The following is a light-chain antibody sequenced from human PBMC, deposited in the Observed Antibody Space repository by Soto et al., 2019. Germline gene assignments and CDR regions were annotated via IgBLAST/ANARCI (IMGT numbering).Light chain of an antibody. V-gene: IGKV1-27*01. CDR1: QGIRDD. CDR3: QNYNSDPRT. J-gene: IGKJ1*01. CDR2: AAS. Sequence: IQMTQSPSSLSASVGDRVTITCRASQGIRDDLAWYQQKPGKAPKLLIYAASTLQLGVPSRLSGSGSGTDFTLTISSLQPEDVGTYYCQNYNSDPRTFGQGTKVEIK.